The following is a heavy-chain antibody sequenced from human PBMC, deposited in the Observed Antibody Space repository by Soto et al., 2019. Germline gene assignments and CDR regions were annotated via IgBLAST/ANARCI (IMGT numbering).Heavy chain of an antibody. Sequence: GGSLRLSCAASGFTFSGSAMHWVRQASGKGLEWVGRIRSKANSYATAYAASVKGRFTISRDDSKNTAYLQMNSLKTEDTAVYYCTRLVGPIWFDPWGQGTLVTVSS. D-gene: IGHD1-26*01. V-gene: IGHV3-73*01. CDR1: GFTFSGSA. CDR3: TRLVGPIWFDP. J-gene: IGHJ5*02. CDR2: IRSKANSYAT.